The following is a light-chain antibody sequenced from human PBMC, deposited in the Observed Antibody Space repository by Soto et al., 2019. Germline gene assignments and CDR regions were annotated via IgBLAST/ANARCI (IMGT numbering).Light chain of an antibody. CDR2: GAS. V-gene: IGKV3-15*01. Sequence: ELVMTQSPATLSVSPGERATLSCRSSQSMSNSLACYQQKPGQATSLLLYGASTRYTGIPDRFSGHGSQTDFTPNISSLQSEDFANYYSQQYHNSPPFTFGQGTRLEIK. J-gene: IGKJ5*01. CDR1: QSMSNS. CDR3: QQYHNSPPFT.